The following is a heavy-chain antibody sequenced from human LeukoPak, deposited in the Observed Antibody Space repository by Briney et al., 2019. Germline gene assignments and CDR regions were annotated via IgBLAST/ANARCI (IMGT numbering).Heavy chain of an antibody. D-gene: IGHD3-16*01. J-gene: IGHJ4*02. Sequence: GGSLRLSCAASGLTVSSNYMSWVRQAPGKGLEWVSVIYSGGSTYYADSVKGRFTISRDNSKNTLCIQMNSLRAEDTAVYYCARGGPIGDFDYWGRGTLVTVSS. CDR2: IYSGGST. CDR1: GLTVSSNY. V-gene: IGHV3-53*01. CDR3: ARGGPIGDFDY.